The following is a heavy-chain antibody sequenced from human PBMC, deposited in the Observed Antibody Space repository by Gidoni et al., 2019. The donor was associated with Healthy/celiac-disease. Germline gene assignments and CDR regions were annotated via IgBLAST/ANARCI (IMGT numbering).Heavy chain of an antibody. CDR2: ISHDGDT. Sequence: VQLQESGSGRGKPPQTLSLTSAVSPHPIDSASYWSWIRQSPGMGLEWLGSISHDGDTYYNSSLKSRITISIDRSKKQCSLNLRSVTAADTAIYYCTKDAWDLSKSVYWGRGTLVTVSS. CDR1: PHPIDSASY. D-gene: IGHD4-4*01. V-gene: IGHV4-38-2*02. CDR3: TKDAWDLSKSVY. J-gene: IGHJ4*02.